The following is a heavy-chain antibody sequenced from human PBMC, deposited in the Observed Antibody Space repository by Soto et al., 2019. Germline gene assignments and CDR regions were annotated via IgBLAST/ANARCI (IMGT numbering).Heavy chain of an antibody. CDR3: ARPGTSSSWGYFDL. D-gene: IGHD6-6*01. CDR2: IYYSGST. J-gene: IGHJ2*01. Sequence: QLQLQESGPGLVKPSETLSLTCAVSGGSISSSSYYWGWIRQPPGKGLEWIGSIYYSGSTYYNPSLKSRVTISVDTSKNQFSLKLSSVTAADTAVYYCARPGTSSSWGYFDLWGRGTLVTVSS. V-gene: IGHV4-39*01. CDR1: GGSISSSSYY.